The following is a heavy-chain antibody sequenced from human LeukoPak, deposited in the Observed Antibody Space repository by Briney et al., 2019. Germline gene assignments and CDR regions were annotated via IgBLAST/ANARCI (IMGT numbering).Heavy chain of an antibody. CDR2: IDPSDSYT. CDR1: GYSFTSYW. CDR3: ARHRSGSGSYYEDGDWFDP. V-gene: IGHV5-10-1*01. J-gene: IGHJ5*02. D-gene: IGHD3-10*01. Sequence: GESLKISCKGSGYSFTSYWISWVRQMPGKGLEWMVRIDPSDSYTNYSPSFQGHVTISADKSISTAYLQWSSLKASDTAMYYCARHRSGSGSYYEDGDWFDPWGQGTLVTVSS.